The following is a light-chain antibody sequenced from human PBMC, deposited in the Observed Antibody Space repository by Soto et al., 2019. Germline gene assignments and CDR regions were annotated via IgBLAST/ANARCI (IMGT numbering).Light chain of an antibody. V-gene: IGKV1-12*01. CDR3: QQGDSFPIT. CDR1: QGIRSW. Sequence: DIPMTQSPSSVSASLGDRVTITCRASQGIRSWLAWYEQKPGKAPKLLIYAASSLQSGVPSRFSGSGSGTDFTLTISSLQPEDFASYYCQQGDSFPITFGQGTRLEIK. CDR2: AAS. J-gene: IGKJ5*01.